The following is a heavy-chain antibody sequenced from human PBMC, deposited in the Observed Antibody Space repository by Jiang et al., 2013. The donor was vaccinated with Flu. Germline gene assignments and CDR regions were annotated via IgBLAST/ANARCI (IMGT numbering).Heavy chain of an antibody. CDR3: ARTVGITMVRGVIFDY. D-gene: IGHD3-10*01. CDR1: GDTFTNYV. Sequence: SGAEVKKPGSPVKVSCKASGDTFTNYVISWVRQAPGQGLEWMGRIIPILDEADYAQKFQGRLMITADKSTSTAYMELSSLRSEDTAVYYCARTVGITMVRGVIFDYWGQGTLVTVSS. V-gene: IGHV1-69*04. J-gene: IGHJ4*02. CDR2: IIPILDEA.